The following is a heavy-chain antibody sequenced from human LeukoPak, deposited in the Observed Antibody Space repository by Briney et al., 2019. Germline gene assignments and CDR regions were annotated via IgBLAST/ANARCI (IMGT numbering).Heavy chain of an antibody. Sequence: GGSLRPSCAASGFTFSTFAMIWVRQPPGKGLEWVSSIFPSGGEIHYADSVRGRFTIFRDNSKSTLSLQMNSLRAEDTAIYYCATYRQVLLPFESWGQGTLGTVSS. CDR1: GFTFSTFA. D-gene: IGHD2-8*02. CDR3: ATYRQVLLPFES. J-gene: IGHJ4*02. V-gene: IGHV3-23*01. CDR2: IFPSGGEI.